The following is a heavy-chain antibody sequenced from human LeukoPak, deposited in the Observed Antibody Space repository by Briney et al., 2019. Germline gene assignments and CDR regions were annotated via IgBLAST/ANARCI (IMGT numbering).Heavy chain of an antibody. Sequence: ASVKVSCKASGGTFSSYAISWVRQAPGHGLEWMGGIIPIFGTANYAQKFQGRVTITADESTSTAYMELSSLRSEDTAVYYCARGVMFAGYHGPSLDVWGQGTLVSVSS. V-gene: IGHV1-69*13. CDR3: ARGVMFAGYHGPSLDV. CDR1: GGTFSSYA. D-gene: IGHD3-10*02. CDR2: IIPIFGTA. J-gene: IGHJ4*02.